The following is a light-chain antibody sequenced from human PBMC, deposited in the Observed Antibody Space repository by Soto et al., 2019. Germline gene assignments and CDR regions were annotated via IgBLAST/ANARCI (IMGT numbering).Light chain of an antibody. Sequence: EIVLTQSPATLSLSPGERATLSCRASQSVSSYLAWYQQKPGQAPRLLIYDASNRATGIPSRFSGSGSGTDFTLTISSLEPEDFAFYYCHHRSDWPYTFGQGTKLEI. CDR2: DAS. CDR3: HHRSDWPYT. J-gene: IGKJ2*01. CDR1: QSVSSY. V-gene: IGKV3-11*01.